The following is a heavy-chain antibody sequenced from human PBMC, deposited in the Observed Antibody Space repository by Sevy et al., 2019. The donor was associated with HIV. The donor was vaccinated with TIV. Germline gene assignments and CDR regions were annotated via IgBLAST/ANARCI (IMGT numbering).Heavy chain of an antibody. CDR1: GYTLSQLS. D-gene: IGHD3-3*01. J-gene: IGHJ6*02. CDR3: ATLDFWSENPFYGTDV. V-gene: IGHV1-24*01. CDR2: FDPEDGRT. Sequence: ASVKVSCKVSGYTLSQLSMHWVRQAPGKGLEWVGTFDPEDGRTIYAQKFQGRVTMTEDTSTDTAYMELSSLRSEDTAVYYCATLDFWSENPFYGTDVWGQGTTVTVSS.